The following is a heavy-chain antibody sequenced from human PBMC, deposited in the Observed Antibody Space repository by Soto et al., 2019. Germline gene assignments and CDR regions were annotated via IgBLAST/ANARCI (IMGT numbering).Heavy chain of an antibody. CDR2: IGTAGDT. V-gene: IGHV3-13*01. J-gene: IGHJ2*01. CDR1: GFTFSSYD. CDR3: ARQFGWYFDL. D-gene: IGHD3-10*01. Sequence: EVQLVESGGGLVQPGGSLRLSCAASGFTFSSYDMHWVRQATGKGLEWVSAIGTAGDTYYPGSVKGRFTISRENAKNSLYLQMNSPSAEDTAVYYCARQFGWYFDLWGRGTLVTVSS.